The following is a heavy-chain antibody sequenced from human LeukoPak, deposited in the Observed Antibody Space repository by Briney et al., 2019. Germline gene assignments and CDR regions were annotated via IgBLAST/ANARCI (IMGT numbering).Heavy chain of an antibody. CDR1: GVSISGTGFH. J-gene: IGHJ4*02. CDR2: IYYTGTT. V-gene: IGHV4-31*03. CDR3: ARGGRGPFDY. Sequence: SETLSLTCTVSGVSISGTGFHWSWLRLQPGKGLGWIGYIYYTGTTQYNPSLKSRASISLDTSKNQFSLRLTSVTAADTARYYCARGGRGPFDYWGQGTLVTVSS. D-gene: IGHD3-16*01.